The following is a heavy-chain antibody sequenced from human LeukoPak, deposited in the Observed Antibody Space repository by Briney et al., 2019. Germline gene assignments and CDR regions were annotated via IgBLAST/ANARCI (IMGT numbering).Heavy chain of an antibody. V-gene: IGHV3-30-3*01. CDR1: GFTFSSYA. CDR3: ARDSVLRFLEWLSTWNGMDV. CDR2: ISYDGSNK. D-gene: IGHD3-3*01. J-gene: IGHJ6*02. Sequence: PGRSLRLSCAASGFTFSSYAMHWVRQAPGKGLEWVAVISYDGSNKYYADSVKGRFTISRDNSKNTLYLQMNSLRAEDTAVYYCARDSVLRFLEWLSTWNGMDVWGQGITVTVSS.